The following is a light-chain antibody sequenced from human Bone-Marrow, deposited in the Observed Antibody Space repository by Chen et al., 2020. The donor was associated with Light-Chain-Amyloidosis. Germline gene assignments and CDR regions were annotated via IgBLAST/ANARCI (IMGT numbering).Light chain of an antibody. CDR1: SGSIATNY. V-gene: IGLV6-57*01. CDR2: EDD. Sequence: NFMLTQPHSVSESPGKPVLISCTRSSGSIATNYVQGYQQRPGSSPTTVIYEDDQRPSGVPDRFSGSIDRSSNSASLTISGLKTEDEADYYCQSYQGSSQGVFGGGTKLTVL. CDR3: QSYQGSSQGV. J-gene: IGLJ3*02.